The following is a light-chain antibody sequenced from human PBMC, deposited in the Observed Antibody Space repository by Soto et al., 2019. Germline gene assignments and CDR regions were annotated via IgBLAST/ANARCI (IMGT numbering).Light chain of an antibody. J-gene: IGKJ2*01. V-gene: IGKV3-20*01. Sequence: DIVLTQSPCTLSLSPGERATLSCRASQRISNSYLAWYQQKPGQAPRLLLYDASSRATGIPDRVSGSGSGTDFTLTISRLEPEDFAVYYCQQYARPPYAFGQGTKVDIK. CDR3: QQYARPPYA. CDR2: DAS. CDR1: QRISNSY.